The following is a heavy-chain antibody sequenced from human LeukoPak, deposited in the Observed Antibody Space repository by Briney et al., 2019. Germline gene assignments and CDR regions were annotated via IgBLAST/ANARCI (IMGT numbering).Heavy chain of an antibody. Sequence: PSETLSLTCTVSGGSISNYYWSWIRQPPGKGLEWIGYIYYSGSTNYNPSLKSRVTISVDTSKDQFSLKLSSVTAADTAVYYCARDGGYGAFDIWGQGTMVTVSS. D-gene: IGHD1-26*01. V-gene: IGHV4-59*01. CDR3: ARDGGYGAFDI. J-gene: IGHJ3*02. CDR1: GGSISNYY. CDR2: IYYSGST.